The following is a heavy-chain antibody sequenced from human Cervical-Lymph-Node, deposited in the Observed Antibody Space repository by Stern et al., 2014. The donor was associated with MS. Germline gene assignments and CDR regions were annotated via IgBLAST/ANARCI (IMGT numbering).Heavy chain of an antibody. J-gene: IGHJ6*02. D-gene: IGHD1-26*01. CDR2: IYYSGST. V-gene: IGHV4-39*01. CDR3: ARRRTLLYGMDV. Sequence: VQLVESGPGLVKPSETLSLTCTVSGGSISSSSYYWGWIRQPPGKGLEWIGSIYYSGSTYYNPSLKSRVTISVDTSKNQFSLQLSSVTAADTAVYYCARRRTLLYGMDVWGQGTTVTVSS. CDR1: GGSISSSSYY.